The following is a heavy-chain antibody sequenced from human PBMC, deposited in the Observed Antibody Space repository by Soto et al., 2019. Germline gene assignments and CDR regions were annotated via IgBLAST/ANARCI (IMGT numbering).Heavy chain of an antibody. D-gene: IGHD2-2*01. CDR1: GFTVSSNY. V-gene: IGHV3-66*01. CDR2: IYSGGST. CDR3: ARGPEIVVVPAAIHFDY. Sequence: EVQLVESGGGLVQPGGSLRLSCAASGFTVSSNYMSWVRQAPGKGLEWVSVIYSGGSTYYADSVKGRFTISRDNSKNTLYLQMNSLRAEDTAVYYCARGPEIVVVPAAIHFDYWGQGTLVTVSS. J-gene: IGHJ4*02.